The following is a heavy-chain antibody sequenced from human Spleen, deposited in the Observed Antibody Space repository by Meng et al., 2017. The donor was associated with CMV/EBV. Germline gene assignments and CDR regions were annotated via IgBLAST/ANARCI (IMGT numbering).Heavy chain of an antibody. D-gene: IGHD6-25*01. CDR2: INHSGST. CDR1: GGSFSGYY. J-gene: IGHJ6*02. V-gene: IGHV4-34*01. Sequence: SETLSLTCAVYGGSFSGYYWSWIRQPPGKGLEWIGEINHSGSTNYNPSLKSRVTISVDTSKNQFSLKLSSVTAADTAVYYCARGARLGDVWGQGTTVTVSS. CDR3: ARGARLGDV.